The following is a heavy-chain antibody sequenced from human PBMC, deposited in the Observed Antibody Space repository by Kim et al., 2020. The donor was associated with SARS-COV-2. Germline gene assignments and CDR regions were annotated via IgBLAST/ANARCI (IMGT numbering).Heavy chain of an antibody. CDR2: VFTTGST. CDR3: ARKTRGGSDGWFDP. J-gene: IGHJ5*02. Sequence: SETLSLTCTVSDDSINSYYWSWIRQPAGKGLEWIGRVFTTGSTNYNPSLKSRVTISIDTSRNQFSLKLTSVTAADTAVYYCARKTRGGSDGWFDPWGQGTLVTLSS. V-gene: IGHV4-4*07. D-gene: IGHD3-10*01. CDR1: DDSINSYY.